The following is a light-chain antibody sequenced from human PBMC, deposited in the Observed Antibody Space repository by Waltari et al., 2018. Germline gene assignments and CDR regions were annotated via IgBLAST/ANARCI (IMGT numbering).Light chain of an antibody. Sequence: EIVLTQSPGSLSSSPGVRVTLSCRARQIVSRPLAWYQQKPGQAPRLLIFGASNRATGIPDRFSGSGSETDFSLTISRLEPEDFAVYYCQHYVRLPATFGRGTKVEIK. V-gene: IGKV3-20*01. J-gene: IGKJ1*01. CDR2: GAS. CDR3: QHYVRLPAT. CDR1: QIVSRP.